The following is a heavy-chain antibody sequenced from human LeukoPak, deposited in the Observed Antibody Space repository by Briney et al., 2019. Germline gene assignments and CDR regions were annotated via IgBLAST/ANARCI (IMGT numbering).Heavy chain of an antibody. V-gene: IGHV3-23*01. J-gene: IGHJ4*02. CDR1: GFTFSSYG. CDR3: AKDWGEYFDYVWGSFTSFDF. D-gene: IGHD3-16*01. Sequence: GGSLRLSCAASGFTFSSYGVSWVRQAPGKGLEWVSGISGSGHRTFYADSVKGRFTISRDNSKNTLYLQMNSLRAEDTAVYYCAKDWGEYFDYVWGSFTSFDFWGQGTLVTVSS. CDR2: ISGSGHRT.